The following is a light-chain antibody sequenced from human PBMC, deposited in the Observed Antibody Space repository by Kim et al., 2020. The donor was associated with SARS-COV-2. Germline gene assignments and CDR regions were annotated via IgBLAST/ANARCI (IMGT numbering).Light chain of an antibody. Sequence: SYELTQPPSVSVSPGQTASLTCSGDKLGDKYFCWYQQKQGQSPVLAIYQNYNRPPGIPERFPGSNSGNTAPLPISGPQAMVEADYYCQAWASGRVFGGGT. CDR2: QNY. CDR3: QAWASGRV. J-gene: IGLJ3*02. CDR1: KLGDKY. V-gene: IGLV3-1*01.